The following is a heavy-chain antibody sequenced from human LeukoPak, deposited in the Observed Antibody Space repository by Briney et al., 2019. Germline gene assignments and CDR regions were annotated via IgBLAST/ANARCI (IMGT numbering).Heavy chain of an antibody. CDR3: ARGGYYGSGNDFRFDP. D-gene: IGHD3-10*01. J-gene: IGHJ5*02. CDR1: GGSISSYY. V-gene: IGHV4-4*07. Sequence: PSETLSLTCTVSGGSISSYYWSWLRQPAGKGLESIGHISTSGSTNYKPSLKSRVTISVDTSKNQFSLKLSSVTAADTAVYYCARGGYYGSGNDFRFDPWGQGTLVTVSS. CDR2: ISTSGST.